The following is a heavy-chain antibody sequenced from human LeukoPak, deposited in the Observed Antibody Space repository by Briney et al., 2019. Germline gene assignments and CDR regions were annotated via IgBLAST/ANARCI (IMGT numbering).Heavy chain of an antibody. CDR2: ISYDGSNK. J-gene: IGHJ4*02. CDR1: GFTFNSYG. D-gene: IGHD6-6*01. V-gene: IGHV3-30*03. CDR3: VSQPVHGFDY. Sequence: GGSLRLSCAASGFTFNSYGMHWVRQAPGKGLEWVALISYDGSNKYYADSVKGRFTISRDNSKNTLYLQMNSLRAEDTAVYYCVSQPVHGFDYWGQGTLVTVSS.